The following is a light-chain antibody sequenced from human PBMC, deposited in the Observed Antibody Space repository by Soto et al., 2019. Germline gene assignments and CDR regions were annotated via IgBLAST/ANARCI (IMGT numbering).Light chain of an antibody. CDR3: QQSYSNTIT. CDR2: AAS. V-gene: IGKV1-39*01. J-gene: IGKJ5*01. Sequence: DIQMTQSPSSLSASVGGRFTITCRANQSIRSYLNWYHKKPGKAPKLLIYAASSLQSGVPSRFSGSGSGTDFTLTISSLQTEDFATYYCQQSYSNTITFGQGTRLEIK. CDR1: QSIRSY.